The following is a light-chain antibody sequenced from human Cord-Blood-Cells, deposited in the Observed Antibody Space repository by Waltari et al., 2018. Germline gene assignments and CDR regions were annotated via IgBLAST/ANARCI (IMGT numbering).Light chain of an antibody. J-gene: IGKJ4*01. CDR3: QQRSNWPPLT. CDR1: QSVSSY. CDR2: DAS. Sequence: EILLTPSPATLSLSPGERATLSCRASQSVSSYLAWFQQKPGQALRLLTYDASNRATGIPARFSGSGSGTDFTLTISSLEPEDFAVYYCQQRSNWPPLTFGGGTKVEIK. V-gene: IGKV3-11*01.